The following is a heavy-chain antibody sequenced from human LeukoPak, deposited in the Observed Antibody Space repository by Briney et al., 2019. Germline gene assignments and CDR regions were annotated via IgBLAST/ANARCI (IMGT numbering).Heavy chain of an antibody. J-gene: IGHJ6*02. CDR3: ARQDTMVRGVIAPDYGMDV. V-gene: IGHV5-51*01. CDR1: GYSFTSYW. Sequence: GESLKISCKGSGYSFTSYWIGWVRQMPGKGLEWMGIIYPGDSDTRYSPSFQGQVTISADKSISTAYLQWSSLKASDTATYYCARQDTMVRGVIAPDYGMDVWGQGTTVTVS. D-gene: IGHD3-10*01. CDR2: IYPGDSDT.